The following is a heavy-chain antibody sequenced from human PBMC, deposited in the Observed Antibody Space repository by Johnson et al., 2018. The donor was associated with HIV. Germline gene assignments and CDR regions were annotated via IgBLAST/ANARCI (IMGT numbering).Heavy chain of an antibody. Sequence: QVQLVESGGGVVQPGRSLRLSCVVSGFTFSSYPMHWVRQAPGKGLEWVAIISYDGSDKYYADSVKGRFTISRDNAKNSLYLQMNSLRAEDTAVYYCARFRSSNWFDAFDIWGQGTMVTVSA. CDR1: GFTFSSYP. D-gene: IGHD6-13*01. V-gene: IGHV3-30*14. CDR2: ISYDGSDK. CDR3: ARFRSSNWFDAFDI. J-gene: IGHJ3*02.